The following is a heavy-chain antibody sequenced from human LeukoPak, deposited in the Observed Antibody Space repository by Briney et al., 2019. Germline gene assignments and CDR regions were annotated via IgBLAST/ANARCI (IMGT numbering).Heavy chain of an antibody. CDR1: GFTFSSYA. CDR2: ISSSGSAK. Sequence: GGSLRLSCAASGFTFSSYAMSWVRQAPGKGLEWVSHISSSGSAKYYADSVKGRFTISRDNAKNSLYLQMNSLRDEDTAVFYCASGSGHWGQGTLVTVSS. J-gene: IGHJ4*02. CDR3: ASGSGH. V-gene: IGHV3-48*02. D-gene: IGHD2-2*03.